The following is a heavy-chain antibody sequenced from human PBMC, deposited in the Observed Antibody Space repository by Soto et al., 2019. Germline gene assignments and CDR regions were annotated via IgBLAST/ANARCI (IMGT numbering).Heavy chain of an antibody. Sequence: QAHLVQSGAEVKKPGSSVKVSCRASAGSFSSHCLIWVRQAPGQGLEWMGGLVPKFGAPKYAQKFQDRVTITADISTTTVYMELNRLKVEDTAMYFCARWAGECTEGDWFAPVDFWGQGTPLTVSS. D-gene: IGHD3-9*01. CDR2: LVPKFGAP. CDR1: AGSFSSHC. V-gene: IGHV1-69*06. CDR3: ARWAGECTEGDWFAPVDF. J-gene: IGHJ4*02.